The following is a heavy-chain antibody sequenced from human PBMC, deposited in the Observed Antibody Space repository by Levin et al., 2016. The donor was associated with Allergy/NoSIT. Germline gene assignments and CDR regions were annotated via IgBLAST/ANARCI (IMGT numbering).Heavy chain of an antibody. V-gene: IGHV1-69*06. CDR2: IIPIFGTA. D-gene: IGHD2-2*01. Sequence: SVKVSCKASGGTFSSYAISWVRQAPGQGLEWMGGIIPIFGTANYAQKFQGRVTITADKSTSTAYMELSSLRSEDTAVYYCAREQCSSTSCRNLYGMDVWGQGTTVTVSS. CDR1: GGTFSSYA. J-gene: IGHJ6*02. CDR3: AREQCSSTSCRNLYGMDV.